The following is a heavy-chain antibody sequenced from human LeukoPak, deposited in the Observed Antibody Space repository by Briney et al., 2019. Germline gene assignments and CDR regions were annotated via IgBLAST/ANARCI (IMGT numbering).Heavy chain of an antibody. J-gene: IGHJ4*02. CDR2: IYYSRTT. D-gene: IGHD3-16*02. CDR3: ARLSSKWGSYPFDY. CDR1: GGSISSSSYY. V-gene: IGHV4-39*01. Sequence: PSETLSLTCTVSGGSISSSSYYWGWIRQPPGKGLEWIGNIYYSRTTYYNPSLKSRVTISVDTSKNQFSLKLSSVTAADTAVYSCARLSSKWGSYPFDYWGQGTLVTVSS.